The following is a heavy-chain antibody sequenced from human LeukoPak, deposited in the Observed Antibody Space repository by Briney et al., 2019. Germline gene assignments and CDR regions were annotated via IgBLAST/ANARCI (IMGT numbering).Heavy chain of an antibody. CDR3: AREGMEWFGDIDY. CDR1: GGSISSSSYY. Sequence: SETLSLTCTVSGGSISSSSYYWGWIRQPPGKGLEWIGNIYYSGSTYYNPSLKSRVTISEDMSKNQFSLKLSSVTAADTAVYYCAREGMEWFGDIDYWGQGTLVTVSS. J-gene: IGHJ4*02. D-gene: IGHD3-10*01. V-gene: IGHV4-39*02. CDR2: IYYSGST.